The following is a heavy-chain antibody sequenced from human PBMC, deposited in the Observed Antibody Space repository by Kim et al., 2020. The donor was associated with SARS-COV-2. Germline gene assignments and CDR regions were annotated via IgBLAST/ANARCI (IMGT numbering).Heavy chain of an antibody. J-gene: IGHJ5*02. Sequence: ASVKVSCKVSGYTLTELSMHWVRQAPGKGLEWMGGFDPEDGETIYAQKFQGRVTMTEDTSTDTAYMELSSLRSEDTAVYYCATERVTTQSFVEDNWFDPWGQGTLVTVSS. D-gene: IGHD4-17*01. CDR2: FDPEDGET. CDR3: ATERVTTQSFVEDNWFDP. V-gene: IGHV1-24*01. CDR1: GYTLTELS.